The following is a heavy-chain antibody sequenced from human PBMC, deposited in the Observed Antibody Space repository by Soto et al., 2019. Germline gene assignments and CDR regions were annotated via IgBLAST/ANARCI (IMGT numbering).Heavy chain of an antibody. J-gene: IGHJ6*02. CDR3: ARDQTIFTGESYYYYYGMDV. V-gene: IGHV3-11*06. D-gene: IGHD2-15*01. Sequence: GGSLRLSCAASGSTFSDYYMSWIRQAPGKGLEWASYISSSSSYTNYADSVKGRFTISRDNAKNSLYLQMNSLRAEDTAVYYCARDQTIFTGESYYYYYGMDVWGQGTTVTVSS. CDR2: ISSSSSYT. CDR1: GSTFSDYY.